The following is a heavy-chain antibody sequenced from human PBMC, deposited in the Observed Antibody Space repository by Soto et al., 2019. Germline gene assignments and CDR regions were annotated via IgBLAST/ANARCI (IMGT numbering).Heavy chain of an antibody. Sequence: QVQLQQWGAGLLKPSETLSLTCAVYGGSFSGYYWSWIRQPPGKGLEWIGEINHSGSTNYNPSLKSRVTISVDTSKNQFSLKLSSVTAADTAVYYCARRTGSGWFFDYWGQGTLVPVSS. J-gene: IGHJ4*02. CDR2: INHSGST. CDR1: GGSFSGYY. V-gene: IGHV4-34*01. CDR3: ARRTGSGWFFDY. D-gene: IGHD6-19*01.